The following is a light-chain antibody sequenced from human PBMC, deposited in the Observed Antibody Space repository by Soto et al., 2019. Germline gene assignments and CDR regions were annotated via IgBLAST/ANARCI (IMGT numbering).Light chain of an antibody. CDR1: QSVSSY. CDR2: DAS. CDR3: QQRSNWGYT. V-gene: IGKV3-11*01. Sequence: EIVLTQSPATLSLSPGERATLSCRASQSVSSYLAWYQQKPGQAPRLLIYDASNRATGIPARFSGSGSVTDFTLTISSREPEDFAVYYCQQRSNWGYTFGQGTKLEIK. J-gene: IGKJ2*01.